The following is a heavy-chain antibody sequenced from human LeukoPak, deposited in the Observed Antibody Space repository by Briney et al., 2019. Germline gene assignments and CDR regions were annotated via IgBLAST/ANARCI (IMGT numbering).Heavy chain of an antibody. CDR3: ARDVGGSYTFDY. D-gene: IGHD1-26*01. CDR1: GYTFTSYY. CDR2: INPSGGST. J-gene: IGHJ4*02. Sequence: ASVKVSCKSSGYTFTSYYMHWVRQAPGQGLEWMGIINPSGGSTSYAQKFQGRVTMTRDTYTSTVYMELSSLRSEDTAVYYCARDVGGSYTFDYWGQGTLVTVSS. V-gene: IGHV1-46*01.